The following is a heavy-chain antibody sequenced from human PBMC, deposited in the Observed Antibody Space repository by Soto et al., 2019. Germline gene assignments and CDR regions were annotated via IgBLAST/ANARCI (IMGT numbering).Heavy chain of an antibody. J-gene: IGHJ6*02. V-gene: IGHV3-72*01. D-gene: IGHD7-27*01. Sequence: PGGSLRLSCAASGYTLSDHYIDWFRQAPGNGLEWVGRTRDKTNSYSTEYAASVKGRFTISRDDSKNSLYLQMNSLKTEDTAVYYCAKGLGTATPSYYGLDVWGQGTTVTVSS. CDR3: AKGLGTATPSYYGLDV. CDR2: TRDKTNSYST. CDR1: GYTLSDHY.